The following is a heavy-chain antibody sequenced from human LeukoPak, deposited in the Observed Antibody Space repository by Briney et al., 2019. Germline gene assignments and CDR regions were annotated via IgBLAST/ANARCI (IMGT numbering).Heavy chain of an antibody. CDR3: ARDRGGSYSAIDY. CDR1: GFTFSGYS. V-gene: IGHV3-48*04. J-gene: IGHJ4*02. Sequence: GGSLRLSCAASGFTFSGYSMNWVRQAPGKGLEWGSFISSSSSTIYYADSVKGRFTISRDNAKNSLYLQMNSLRAEDTAVYYCARDRGGSYSAIDYWGQGTLVTVSS. D-gene: IGHD1-26*01. CDR2: ISSSSSTI.